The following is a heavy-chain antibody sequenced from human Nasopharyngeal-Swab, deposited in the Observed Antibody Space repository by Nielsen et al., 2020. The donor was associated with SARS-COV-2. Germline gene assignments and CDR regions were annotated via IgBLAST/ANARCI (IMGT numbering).Heavy chain of an antibody. J-gene: IGHJ3*02. Sequence: DRQTPGEGLGGVAVIWYEGSNKYYADSVKGRFTISRDNSKNTLYLQMNSLRAEDTAVYYCARHIGDDRSVPVRWAFDIWGQGTMVTVSS. CDR2: IWYEGSNK. CDR3: ARHIGDDRSVPVRWAFDI. D-gene: IGHD2-21*01. V-gene: IGHV3-33*01.